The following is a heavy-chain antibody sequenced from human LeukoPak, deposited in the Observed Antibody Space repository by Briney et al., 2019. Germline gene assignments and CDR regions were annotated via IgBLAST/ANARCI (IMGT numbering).Heavy chain of an antibody. V-gene: IGHV4-59*01. Sequence: PSETLSLTCTVSGGSIGPYYWSWIRQPPGKGLEWIGYIYYSGSTNYNPSLKSRVTISEDTSKNQFSLKLSSVTAADTAGYYCARDRYALGYWGQGTLVTVSS. J-gene: IGHJ4*02. CDR2: IYYSGST. CDR1: GGSIGPYY. CDR3: ARDRYALGY. D-gene: IGHD5-18*01.